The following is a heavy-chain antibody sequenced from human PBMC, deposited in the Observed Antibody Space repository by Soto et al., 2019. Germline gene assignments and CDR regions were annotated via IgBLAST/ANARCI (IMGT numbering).Heavy chain of an antibody. V-gene: IGHV3-74*01. J-gene: IGHJ6*02. D-gene: IGHD3-3*01. Sequence: GGSLRLSCAASGITFSSYWMHWVRQAPGQGLVWVSRIVSDGSTTTYADSVEGRFTISRDNAKNTLYLQMNSLRVEDTAVYYCVRDQRTYEYGMDVWGQGTTVTVSS. CDR2: IVSDGSTT. CDR3: VRDQRTYEYGMDV. CDR1: GITFSSYW.